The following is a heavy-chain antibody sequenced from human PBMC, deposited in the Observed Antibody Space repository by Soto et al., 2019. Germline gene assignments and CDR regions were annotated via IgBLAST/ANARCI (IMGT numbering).Heavy chain of an antibody. V-gene: IGHV3-30-3*01. Sequence: LRLSCAASGFTFSSYAMHWVRQAPGKGLEWVAVISYDGSNKYYADSVKGRFTISRDNSKNTLYLQMNSLRAEDTAVYYCARDRSIAVAGTAYYYYYGMDVWGQGTTVTVSS. CDR3: ARDRSIAVAGTAYYYYYGMDV. CDR2: ISYDGSNK. D-gene: IGHD6-19*01. J-gene: IGHJ6*02. CDR1: GFTFSSYA.